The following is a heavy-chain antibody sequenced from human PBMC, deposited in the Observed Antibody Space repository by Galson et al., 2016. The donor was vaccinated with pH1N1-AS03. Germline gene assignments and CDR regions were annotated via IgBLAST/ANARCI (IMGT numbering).Heavy chain of an antibody. CDR3: ASVSLAYCSSTSCFRFDP. CDR1: GGSVSSGNYF. D-gene: IGHD2-2*01. CDR2: IYDSGNT. V-gene: IGHV4-31*03. J-gene: IGHJ5*02. Sequence: LSLTCTVSGGSVSSGNYFWNWIRQHPGKGLEWIGLIYDSGNTFYNPSLKSRVSISVDTSKNQFSLKLNSVTAADTAVYYCASVSLAYCSSTSCFRFDPWGQGTLVTVSS.